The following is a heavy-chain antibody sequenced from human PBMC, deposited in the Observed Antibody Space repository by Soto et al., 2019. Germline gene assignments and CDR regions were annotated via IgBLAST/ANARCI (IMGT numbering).Heavy chain of an antibody. CDR3: TSNAAAKVGTLSY. J-gene: IGHJ4*02. CDR2: IIPIFGTA. V-gene: IGHV1-69*13. CDR1: GGTFSRYA. D-gene: IGHD1-26*01. Sequence: GASVKVSCKASGGTFSRYAISWVRQAPGQGLEWMGGIIPIFGTANYAQKFQGRVTITADESTSTAYMELSSLRFEDTGVYYCTSNAAAKVGTLSYWGQGTLVTVSS.